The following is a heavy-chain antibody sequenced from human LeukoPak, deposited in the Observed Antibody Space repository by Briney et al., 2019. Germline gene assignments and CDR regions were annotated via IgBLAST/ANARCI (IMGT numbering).Heavy chain of an antibody. CDR1: VFTFSSYA. D-gene: IGHD6-13*01. CDR2: ISYDGSNK. V-gene: IGHV3-30-3*01. J-gene: IGHJ4*02. CDR3: ARDGAAAGSLDLYYFDY. Sequence: PGGSLRLSCAASVFTFSSYAMHWVRQAPGKGLEWVAVISYDGSNKYYADSVKGRFTISRDNSKNTLYLQMNSLRAEDTAVYYCARDGAAAGSLDLYYFDYWGQGTLVTVSS.